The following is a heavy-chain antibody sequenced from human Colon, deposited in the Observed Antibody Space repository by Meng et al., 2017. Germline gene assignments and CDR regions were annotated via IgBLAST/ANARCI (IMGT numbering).Heavy chain of an antibody. CDR2: IYHIGST. J-gene: IGHJ4*02. CDR3: ARENDSGNSYDH. CDR1: GTSISRRNW. V-gene: IGHV4-4*02. D-gene: IGHD3-10*01. Sequence: QVQLQESGPGLVKPSGTLSPTWAVSGTSISRRNWWTWVRQAPGKGLEWIGEIYHIGSTNYNPSLKSRVTILVDESKNEFSLKLTSVTAADTAVYYCARENDSGNSYDHWGRGTLVTVSS.